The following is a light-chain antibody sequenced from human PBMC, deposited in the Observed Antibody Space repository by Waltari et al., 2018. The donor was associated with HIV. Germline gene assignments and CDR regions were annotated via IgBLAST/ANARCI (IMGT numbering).Light chain of an antibody. J-gene: IGLJ1*01. CDR1: NPHHGSVYD. CDR2: GTS. V-gene: IGLV1-40*01. CDR3: QSYDSSLSGLI. Sequence: QSVLTPPPSVSAAPGQRVPISCTGSNPHHGSVYDVHWYQQVPGTVPKLLIYGTSNRPSGVPDRFSGSKAGSSASLAISGLQADDEADYYCQSYDSSLSGLIFGTGTRVTVL.